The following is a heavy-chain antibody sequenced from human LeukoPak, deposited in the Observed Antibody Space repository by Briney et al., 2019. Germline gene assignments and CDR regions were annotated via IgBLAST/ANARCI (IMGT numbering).Heavy chain of an antibody. V-gene: IGHV1-69*13. Sequence: GASVKVSCKASGGTFSSYAISWVRQAPGQGLEWMGGIIPIFGTANYAQKFQGRVTITADESTSTAYMELRSLRSDDTALYYCARAVRGVYDSSYSYYYMDVWGKGTTVTISS. CDR3: ARAVRGVYDSSYSYYYMDV. CDR2: IIPIFGTA. J-gene: IGHJ6*03. CDR1: GGTFSSYA. D-gene: IGHD5/OR15-5a*01.